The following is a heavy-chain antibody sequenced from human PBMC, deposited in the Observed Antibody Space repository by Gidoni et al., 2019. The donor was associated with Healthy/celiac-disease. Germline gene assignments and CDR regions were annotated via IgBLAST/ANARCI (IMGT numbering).Heavy chain of an antibody. V-gene: IGHV4-31*03. Sequence: QVQLQESGPGLVKPSQTLSLTCTVSGGSLSSGGYYWSWIRQHPGKGLEWIGYIYYSGSTYYNPSLKSRVTISVDTSKNQFSLKRSSVTAADTAVYYCARARIAAAEFDYWGQGTLVTVSS. CDR1: GGSLSSGGYY. D-gene: IGHD6-13*01. J-gene: IGHJ4*02. CDR2: IYYSGST. CDR3: ARARIAAAEFDY.